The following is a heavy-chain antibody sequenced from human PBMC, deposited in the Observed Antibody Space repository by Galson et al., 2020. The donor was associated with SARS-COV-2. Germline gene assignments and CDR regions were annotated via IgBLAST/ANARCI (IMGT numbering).Heavy chain of an antibody. CDR2: IDHLGST. V-gene: IGHV4-34*01. J-gene: IGHJ1*01. CDR3: ARGRDDAWELSSY. Sequence: SETLSLTCDVYGGSFSNSYYNWIRQPPGKGLEWIGEIDHLGSTKYNPSLESRVTISIDTSKTQFSLKLRSVTAADTAVYYCARGRDDAWELSSYWGQGALVTVSS. D-gene: IGHD3-16*02. CDR1: GGSFSNSY.